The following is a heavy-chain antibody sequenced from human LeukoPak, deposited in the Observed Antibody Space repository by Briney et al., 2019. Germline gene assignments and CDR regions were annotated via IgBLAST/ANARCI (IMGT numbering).Heavy chain of an antibody. V-gene: IGHV3-23*01. CDR3: AKDPLPDDSSGYEVVFGY. CDR2: ISGSGGST. J-gene: IGHJ4*02. CDR1: GFTFSIYA. D-gene: IGHD3-22*01. Sequence: QPGGSLRLSCAASGFTFSIYAISGVRQAPGKGLEWVSAISGSGGSTYYADSVKGRFPISRDNSKNTLYLQMNTLRAEDTPVYYFAKDPLPDDSSGYEVVFGYWGQGTLVTVSS.